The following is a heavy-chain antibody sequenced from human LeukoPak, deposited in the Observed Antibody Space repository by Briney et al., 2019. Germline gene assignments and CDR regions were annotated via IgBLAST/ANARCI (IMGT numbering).Heavy chain of an antibody. D-gene: IGHD3-22*01. V-gene: IGHV4-4*07. Sequence: PSETLSLTCTVSGGSISSYYWSWIRQPAGKGLEWIGRIYTSGSTNYNPSLKSRVTISVDTSKNQFSLKLSSVTAADTAVYYCARGARITMIVVVIPRGAFDIWGQGTMVTVSS. J-gene: IGHJ3*02. CDR2: IYTSGST. CDR3: ARGARITMIVVVIPRGAFDI. CDR1: GGSISSYY.